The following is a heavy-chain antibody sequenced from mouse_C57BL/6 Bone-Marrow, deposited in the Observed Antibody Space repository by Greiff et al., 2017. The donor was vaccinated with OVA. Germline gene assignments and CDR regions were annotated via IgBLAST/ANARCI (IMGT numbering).Heavy chain of an antibody. CDR1: GYAFTNYL. V-gene: IGHV1-54*01. CDR2: INPGSGGT. D-gene: IGHD2-4*01. Sequence: ESGAELVRPGPSVKVSCKASGYAFTNYLIEWVKQRPGQGLEWIGVINPGSGGTNYNEKFKGKATLTADKSSSTAYMQLSSLTSEDSAVYFCARHYDYDGGFAYWGQGTLVTVSA. CDR3: ARHYDYDGGFAY. J-gene: IGHJ3*01.